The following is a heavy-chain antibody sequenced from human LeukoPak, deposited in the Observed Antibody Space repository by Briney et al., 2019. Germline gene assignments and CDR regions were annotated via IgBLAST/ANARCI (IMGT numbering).Heavy chain of an antibody. CDR2: ITPIFGTA. Sequence: GSSVKVSFKASGGPFSSYAISWVRQAPGQGLEWMGGITPIFGTANYAQKFQGRVTITADESTSTAYMELSSLRSKATAVYYCARVGSGGSCYSCHFDYWGQGTLVTVSS. CDR1: GGPFSSYA. J-gene: IGHJ4*02. V-gene: IGHV1-69*01. D-gene: IGHD2-15*01. CDR3: ARVGSGGSCYSCHFDY.